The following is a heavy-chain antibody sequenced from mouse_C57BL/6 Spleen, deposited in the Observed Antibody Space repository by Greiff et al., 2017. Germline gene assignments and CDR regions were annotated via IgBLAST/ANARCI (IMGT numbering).Heavy chain of an antibody. J-gene: IGHJ2*01. Sequence: VQLQQSGPELVKPGASVKISCKASGYTFTDYYMNWVKQSHGKSLEWIGDINPNNGGTSYNQKFKGKATLTVDKSSSTAYMELRSLTSEDSAVYYCARNWDGGYCDYWGQGTTLTVSS. D-gene: IGHD4-1*01. CDR3: ARNWDGGYCDY. CDR2: INPNNGGT. CDR1: GYTFTDYY. V-gene: IGHV1-26*01.